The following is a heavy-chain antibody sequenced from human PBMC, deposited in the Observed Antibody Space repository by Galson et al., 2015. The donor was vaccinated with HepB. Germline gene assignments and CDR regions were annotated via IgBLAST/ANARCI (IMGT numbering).Heavy chain of an antibody. CDR1: GFTFDDYG. Sequence: SLRLSCAASGFTFDDYGMSWVRQAPGKGLEWVSGINWNGGSTGYADSVKGRFTISRDNAKNSLYLQMNSLRAEDTALYYCAREGFAVAGTGGYYYYGMDVWGQGTTVTVSS. CDR2: INWNGGST. CDR3: AREGFAVAGTGGYYYYGMDV. J-gene: IGHJ6*02. V-gene: IGHV3-20*04. D-gene: IGHD6-19*01.